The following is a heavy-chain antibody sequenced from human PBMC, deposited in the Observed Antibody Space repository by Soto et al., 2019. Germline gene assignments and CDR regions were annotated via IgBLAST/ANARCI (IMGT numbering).Heavy chain of an antibody. CDR3: ARVAVGSRLSLDY. D-gene: IGHD1-26*01. CDR2: ISPIFGTP. V-gene: IGHV1-69*01. CDR1: GGTFSSYT. Sequence: QVQLVQSGAEAKKPGSSVTVSCKASGGTFSSYTISWVRQAPGQGLEWMAGISPIFGTPIYAQKFQDRVTITADDSTMTAYMEMNRLTSEDTAVYYCARVAVGSRLSLDYWGQGTLVTISS. J-gene: IGHJ4*02.